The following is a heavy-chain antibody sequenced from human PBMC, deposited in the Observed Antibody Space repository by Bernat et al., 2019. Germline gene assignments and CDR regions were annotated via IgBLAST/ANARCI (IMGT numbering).Heavy chain of an antibody. CDR3: ARIRVDTAPIDY. CDR1: GGSISSSSYY. J-gene: IGHJ4*02. V-gene: IGHV4-39*01. D-gene: IGHD5-18*01. Sequence: QLQLQESGPGLVKPSEILSLTCTVSGGSISSSSYYWGWIRQLPGKGLEWIGSIHYSGSTYYNPSLKSRVTISVATYKNQFSLQLRSVTAADTAVYYCARIRVDTAPIDYWGQGTLVTVSS. CDR2: IHYSGST.